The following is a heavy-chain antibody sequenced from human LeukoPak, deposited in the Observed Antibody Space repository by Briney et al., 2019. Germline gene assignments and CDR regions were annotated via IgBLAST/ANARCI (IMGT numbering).Heavy chain of an antibody. J-gene: IGHJ4*02. V-gene: IGHV4-34*01. CDR2: INHSGST. CDR1: GGSFSGYS. Sequence: SETLSLSCAVYGGSFSGYSWSWIRQPPGKGLDWIGEINHSGSTTYNPSLMSRVSISVETSKNEFSLKLSSVTAANTAVYYCASVYDDYVWGIYRSYYFDYWGQGTLVTVST. CDR3: ASVYDDYVWGIYRSYYFDY. D-gene: IGHD3-16*02.